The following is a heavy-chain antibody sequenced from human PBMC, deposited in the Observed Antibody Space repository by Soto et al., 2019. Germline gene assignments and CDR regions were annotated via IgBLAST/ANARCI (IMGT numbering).Heavy chain of an antibody. V-gene: IGHV1-69*04. CDR1: GYTFNSYG. D-gene: IGHD2-21*01. Sequence: SVKVSCKASGYTFNSYGISWVRQAPGQGLEWMGRIIPILGIANYAQKFQGRVTITADKSTSTAYMELSSLRSEDTAVYYCARATPGGDNYYYYGMDVWGQGTTVTVSS. CDR3: ARATPGGDNYYYYGMDV. CDR2: IIPILGIA. J-gene: IGHJ6*02.